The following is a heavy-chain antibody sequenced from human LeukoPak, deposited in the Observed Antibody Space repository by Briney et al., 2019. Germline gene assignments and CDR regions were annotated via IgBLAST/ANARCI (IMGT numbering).Heavy chain of an antibody. CDR1: GASISRSTYY. D-gene: IGHD4-23*01. V-gene: IGHV4-39*01. J-gene: IGHJ2*01. Sequence: PSETLSLTCSVSGASISRSTYYWGWIRQPPGKGLEWIGSVFRTGTAYYNPSLRSRVTVSVDTSKNQFSLKLSSVTAADTAVYYCARKIGGKLTPFLWYFDLWGRGTLVTVSS. CDR2: VFRTGTA. CDR3: ARKIGGKLTPFLWYFDL.